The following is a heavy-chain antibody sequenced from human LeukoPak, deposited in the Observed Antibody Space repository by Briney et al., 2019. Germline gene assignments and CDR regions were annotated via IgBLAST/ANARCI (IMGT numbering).Heavy chain of an antibody. D-gene: IGHD3-3*01. CDR3: ARSYDGSGFSD. J-gene: IGHJ4*02. CDR1: GFTFSKYI. V-gene: IGHV3-21*01. CDR2: ITNSSSYI. Sequence: PGGSLRLSCADSGFTFSKYIMNWVRPAPGKGLEWVSSITNSSSYIYYADSVKGRFTSSRDNAKNSLYLQMNSLRADDTAVYYCARSYDGSGFSDWGQGTLVTVSS.